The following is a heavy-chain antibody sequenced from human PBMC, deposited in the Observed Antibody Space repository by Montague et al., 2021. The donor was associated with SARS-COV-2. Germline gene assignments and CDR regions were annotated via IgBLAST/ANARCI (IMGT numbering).Heavy chain of an antibody. CDR2: INHSGST. Sequence: SETLSLTCAVYGGSFSGYYWTWIRQSPRKGLEWIGEINHSGSTNYNPSLKSRVTISVDTSKNQFSLKLSSVTAADTAVYYCACGEITTRGLIYYYGMDVWGRGTLISVSS. J-gene: IGHJ6*02. CDR3: ACGEITTRGLIYYYGMDV. CDR1: GGSFSGYY. D-gene: IGHD4-11*01. V-gene: IGHV4-34*01.